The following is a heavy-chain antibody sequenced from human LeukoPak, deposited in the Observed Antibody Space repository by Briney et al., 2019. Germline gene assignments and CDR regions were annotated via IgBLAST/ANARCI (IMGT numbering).Heavy chain of an antibody. CDR2: ISWNSGSI. CDR1: GFTFDDYA. Sequence: GRSLRLSCAASGFTFDDYAMHWVRQAPGKGLEWVSGISWNSGSIGYADSVKGRFTISRDNAKNSLYLQMNSLRAEDTALYYCAKDMGQWLAFDYWGQGTLVTVSS. D-gene: IGHD6-19*01. CDR3: AKDMGQWLAFDY. J-gene: IGHJ4*02. V-gene: IGHV3-9*01.